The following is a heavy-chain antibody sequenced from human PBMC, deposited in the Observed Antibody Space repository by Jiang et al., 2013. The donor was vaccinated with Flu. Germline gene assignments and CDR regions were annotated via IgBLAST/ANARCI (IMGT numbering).Heavy chain of an antibody. CDR3: ARHIGIAAAAGAFDI. V-gene: IGHV4-39*01. Sequence: GSGLVKPSETLSLTCTVSGGSISSSSYYWGWIRQPPGKGLEWIGSIYYSGSTYYNPSLKSRVTISVDTSKNQFSLKLSSVTAADTAVYYCARHIGIAAAAGAFDIWGQGTMVTVSS. CDR2: IYYSGST. D-gene: IGHD6-13*01. J-gene: IGHJ3*02. CDR1: GGSISSSSYY.